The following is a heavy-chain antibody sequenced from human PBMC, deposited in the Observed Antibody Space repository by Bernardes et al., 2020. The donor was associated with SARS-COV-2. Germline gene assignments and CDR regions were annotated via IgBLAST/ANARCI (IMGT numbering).Heavy chain of an antibody. J-gene: IGHJ6*02. V-gene: IGHV3-72*01. D-gene: IGHD6-19*01. CDR3: ARDQWRPDYYYGLDV. Sequence: GAPRSLSSAVSGFTISDHYMDWVRPAPGKGRELVGRRRCKGDSYTTEYAASVKGRFTIPRDDSKNSVYLQMNRLKIEDTAVYYCARDQWRPDYYYGLDVWGQGTKVTVS. CDR2: RRCKGDSYTT. CDR1: GFTISDHY.